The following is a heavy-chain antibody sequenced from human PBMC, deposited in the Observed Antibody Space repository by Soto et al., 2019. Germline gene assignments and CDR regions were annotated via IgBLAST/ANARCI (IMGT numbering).Heavy chain of an antibody. CDR2: ISSNVVLT. CDR3: ARDNAPNGALSPSYGMDV. Sequence: HPGGSLRLSCTASGFIFNNYAIHWVRQAPGKGLESVSAISSNVVLTHYADSVKGRFTISRDNSKNTVYLQMGSLRYDDMGVYFCARDNAPNGALSPSYGMDVWGQGATVTVSS. D-gene: IGHD2-8*01. CDR1: GFIFNNYA. J-gene: IGHJ6*02. V-gene: IGHV3-64*02.